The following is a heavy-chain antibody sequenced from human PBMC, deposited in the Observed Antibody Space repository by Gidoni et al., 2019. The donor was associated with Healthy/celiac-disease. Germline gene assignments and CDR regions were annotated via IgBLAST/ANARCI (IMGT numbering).Heavy chain of an antibody. V-gene: IGHV4-59*08. J-gene: IGHJ5*02. CDR3: ARQGDGIVGATGWFDP. Sequence: QVQLQESGPGLVKPSGTLSLTCTVSGGSISSYYWSWIRQPPGKGLEWIGYIYYSGSTNYNPSLKSRVTISVDTSKNQFSLKLSSVTAADTAVYYCARQGDGIVGATGWFDPWGQGTLVTVSS. D-gene: IGHD1-26*01. CDR2: IYYSGST. CDR1: GGSISSYY.